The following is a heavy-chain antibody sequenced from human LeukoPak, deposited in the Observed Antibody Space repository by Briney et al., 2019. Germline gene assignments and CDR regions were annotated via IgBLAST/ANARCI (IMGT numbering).Heavy chain of an antibody. D-gene: IGHD1-26*01. CDR3: AREISGVSGSSNDAFDI. J-gene: IGHJ3*02. V-gene: IGHV4-59*01. Sequence: EASETLSLTCTVSGGSICSYYWSWIRQPPGKGLEWIGYIYYSGSTNYNPSLKSRVTISVDTSKNQFSLKLSSVTAADTAVYYCAREISGVSGSSNDAFDIWGQGTMVTVSS. CDR1: GGSICSYY. CDR2: IYYSGST.